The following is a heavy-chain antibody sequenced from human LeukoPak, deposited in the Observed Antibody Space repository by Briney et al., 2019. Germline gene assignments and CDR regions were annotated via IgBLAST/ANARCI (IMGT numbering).Heavy chain of an antibody. CDR3: ARDLTIFGVGFDY. CDR1: GFTFSSYS. Sequence: GGSLRLSCAASGFTFSSYSMNWVRQAPGKGLEWVSSISSSSSYIYYADSVKGRFTISRDNAKNSLYLQMNSLRAEDTAVYYCARDLTIFGVGFDYWGQGTLVTVSS. J-gene: IGHJ4*02. V-gene: IGHV3-21*01. CDR2: ISSSSSYI. D-gene: IGHD3-3*01.